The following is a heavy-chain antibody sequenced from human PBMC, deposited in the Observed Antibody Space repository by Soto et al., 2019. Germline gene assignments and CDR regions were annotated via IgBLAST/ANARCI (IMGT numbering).Heavy chain of an antibody. CDR1: GFTVSSNY. J-gene: IGHJ6*02. V-gene: IGHV3-53*01. CDR2: IYSGGST. CDR3: ARDRRYYYDSNGGYYGMDV. Sequence: GGSLRLSCAASGFTVSSNYMSWVRQAPGKGLEWVSVIYSGGSTYYADSVKGRFTISRDNSKNTLYLQMNGLRAEDTAVYYCARDRRYYYDSNGGYYGMDVWGQGTTVTVSS. D-gene: IGHD3-22*01.